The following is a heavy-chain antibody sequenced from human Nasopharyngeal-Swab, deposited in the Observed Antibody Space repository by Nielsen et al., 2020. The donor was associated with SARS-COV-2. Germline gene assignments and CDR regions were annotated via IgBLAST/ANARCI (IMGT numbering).Heavy chain of an antibody. CDR3: ARDLGYIRYCSGGSCYQDY. CDR2: INPNSGGT. D-gene: IGHD2-15*01. Sequence: ASVKVSCKASGYTFTGYYMHWVRQAPGQGLEWMRRINPNSGGTNYAQKFQGRVTMTRDTSISTAYMELSRLRSDDTAVYYCARDLGYIRYCSGGSCYQDYWGQGTLVTVSS. J-gene: IGHJ4*02. CDR1: GYTFTGYY. V-gene: IGHV1-2*06.